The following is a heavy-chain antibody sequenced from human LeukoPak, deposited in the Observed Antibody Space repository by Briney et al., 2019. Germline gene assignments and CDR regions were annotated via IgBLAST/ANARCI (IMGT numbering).Heavy chain of an antibody. CDR3: ARGRALYCGGDCYSN. D-gene: IGHD2-21*02. J-gene: IGHJ4*02. CDR1: GFTFSSYD. Sequence: GGSLRLSCVASGFTFSSYDMHWVRQATGKGLEWVSAIGTAGDTYYPGSVKGRFTISRENAKNSLYLQMNSLRAGDTAVYYCARGRALYCGGDCYSNWGQGTLVTVSS. CDR2: IGTAGDT. V-gene: IGHV3-13*01.